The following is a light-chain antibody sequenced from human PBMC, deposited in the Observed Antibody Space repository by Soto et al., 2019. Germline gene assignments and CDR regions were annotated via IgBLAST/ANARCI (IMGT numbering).Light chain of an antibody. V-gene: IGKV3-20*01. J-gene: IGKJ3*01. CDR1: QSVSSSY. Sequence: EIVLTQSPGTLSLSPGERATLSCRASQSVSSSYLAWYQQKPGQAPRLLIYGASSRATGIPDRFSGSGSGTDFPLTINRLEPEDFAMYACQQYGSSPLFTFGSGNKVDI. CDR3: QQYGSSPLFT. CDR2: GAS.